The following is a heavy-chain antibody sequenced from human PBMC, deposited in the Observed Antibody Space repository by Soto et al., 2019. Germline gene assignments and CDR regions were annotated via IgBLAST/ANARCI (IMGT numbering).Heavy chain of an antibody. CDR1: GFTVSSYA. D-gene: IGHD3-16*01. CDR3: AKALRFTFTTGYYMDV. CDR2: ISGSGST. J-gene: IGHJ6*03. V-gene: IGHV3-23*01. Sequence: VQLLEPGGGLVQPGGSLRLSCAASGFTVSSYAMSWVRQAPGKGLEWVSVISGSGSTYSADSVKGRFTISRDSSKNTVYLRMNSLRAEDTAVYYCAKALRFTFTTGYYMDVWGRGTTVTVSS.